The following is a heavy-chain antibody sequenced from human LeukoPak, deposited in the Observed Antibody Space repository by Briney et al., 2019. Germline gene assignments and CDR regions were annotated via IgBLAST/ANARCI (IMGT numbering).Heavy chain of an antibody. CDR3: AKDRGESGDDAFDI. J-gene: IGHJ3*02. Sequence: PGGSLRLSCAASGFTFDDYAMHWVRQAPGKGLEWVSGISWNSGSIGYADSVKGRFTISRDNAKNSLYLQMNGLRAEDMALYYCAKDRGESGDDAFDIWGQGTMVTVSS. CDR1: GFTFDDYA. D-gene: IGHD3-10*01. CDR2: ISWNSGSI. V-gene: IGHV3-9*03.